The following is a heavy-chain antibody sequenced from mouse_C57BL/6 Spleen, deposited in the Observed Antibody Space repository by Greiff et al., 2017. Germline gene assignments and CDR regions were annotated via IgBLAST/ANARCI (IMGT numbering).Heavy chain of an antibody. CDR3: ARQHYYGSRDWYFDV. Sequence: VQLKESGGGLVKPGGSLKLSCAASGFTFSDYGMHWVRQAPEKGLEWVAYISSGSSTIYYADTVKGRFTISRDNAKNTLFLQMTSLRSEDTAMYYCARQHYYGSRDWYFDVWGTGTTVTVSS. J-gene: IGHJ1*03. CDR2: ISSGSSTI. D-gene: IGHD1-1*01. CDR1: GFTFSDYG. V-gene: IGHV5-17*01.